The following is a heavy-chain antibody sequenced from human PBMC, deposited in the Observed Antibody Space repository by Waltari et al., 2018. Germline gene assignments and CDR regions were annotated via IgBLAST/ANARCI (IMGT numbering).Heavy chain of an antibody. CDR2: IYYSGST. D-gene: IGHD3-3*01. Sequence: QLQLQESGPGLVKPSETRSLTCTVSGGSISSSRYYWGWIRQPPGKGMEWIGSIYYSGSTSYNPSLNNRVTISVETSKNQFSLKLSSVTAAYTAVYYCAGGTVRFLEWLFFGMDVWGQGTTVTVSS. V-gene: IGHV4-39*01. CDR1: GGSISSSRYY. J-gene: IGHJ6*02. CDR3: AGGTVRFLEWLFFGMDV.